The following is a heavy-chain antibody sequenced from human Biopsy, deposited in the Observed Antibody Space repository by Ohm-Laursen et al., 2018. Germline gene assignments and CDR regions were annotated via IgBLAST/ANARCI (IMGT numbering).Heavy chain of an antibody. CDR2: IIPIFGTA. D-gene: IGHD1-26*01. CDR3: VRGEGSSWFDP. Sequence: GASVKVSCKASGGTFTNYAISWVRQAPGQGLEWMGGIIPIFGTANYAQKFQGRVTITADESTSTAYMELSSLTSDDTAVYFCVRGEGSSWFDPWGHGTLVTVSS. J-gene: IGHJ5*02. CDR1: GGTFTNYA. V-gene: IGHV1-69*13.